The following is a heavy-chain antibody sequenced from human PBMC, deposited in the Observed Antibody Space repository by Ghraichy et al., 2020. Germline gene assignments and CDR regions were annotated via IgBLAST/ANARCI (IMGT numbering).Heavy chain of an antibody. Sequence: GGSLRLSLTCAASGFTFSSYSMNWVRQAPGKGLEWVSSISSGSKYISYADSVKGRFTISRDNAKNSLYLQMNTLSAEDTAVYYCATNIQYCSSISCYFDYWGQGTLVTVSS. D-gene: IGHD2-2*01. J-gene: IGHJ4*02. CDR1: GFTFSSYS. CDR3: ATNIQYCSSISCYFDY. CDR2: ISSGSKYI. V-gene: IGHV3-21*01.